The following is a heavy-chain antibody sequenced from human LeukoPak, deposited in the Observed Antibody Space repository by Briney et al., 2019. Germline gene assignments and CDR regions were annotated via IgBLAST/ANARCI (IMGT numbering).Heavy chain of an antibody. J-gene: IGHJ4*02. CDR3: ARGLGYCSSTSCVLFDY. CDR1: GGSFSGYY. CDR2: INHSGST. Sequence: SETLSLTCAVYGGSFSGYYWSWIRQPPGKGLEWIGEINHSGSTNYNPSLKSRVTISVDTSKNQFSLKLSSVTAADTAVYYCARGLGYCSSTSCVLFDYWGQGTLVTVSS. V-gene: IGHV4-34*01. D-gene: IGHD2-2*01.